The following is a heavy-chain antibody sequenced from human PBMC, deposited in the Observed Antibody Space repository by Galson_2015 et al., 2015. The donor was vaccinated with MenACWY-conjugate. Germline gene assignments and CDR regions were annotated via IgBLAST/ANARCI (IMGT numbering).Heavy chain of an antibody. J-gene: IGHJ4*02. CDR3: ARGGGGPFYSTGWYYFDY. D-gene: IGHD6-19*01. CDR2: ISDDGSNK. V-gene: IGHV3-30*01. Sequence: SLRLSCAASGFTFSSYAMHWVRQAPGKGLEWVAVISDDGSNKYYADSVRGRFTISRDNSKNTLYLQMNGLRAEDTAVFYCARGGGGPFYSTGWYYFDYLGQGTLVTVSS. CDR1: GFTFSSYA.